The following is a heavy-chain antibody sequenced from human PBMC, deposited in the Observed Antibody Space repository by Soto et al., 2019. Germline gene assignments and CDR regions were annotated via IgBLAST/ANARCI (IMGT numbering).Heavy chain of an antibody. CDR1: GGSFSGYY. CDR2: INHSGST. V-gene: IGHV4-34*01. CDR3: ARAGLTMVRNNWFDP. D-gene: IGHD3-10*01. J-gene: IGHJ5*02. Sequence: PSETLSLTCAVYGGSFSGYYWSWIRQPPGKGLEWIGEINHSGSTNYNPSLKSRVTISVDTSKNQFSLKLSSVTAADTAVYYCARAGLTMVRNNWFDPWGQGTLVTVS.